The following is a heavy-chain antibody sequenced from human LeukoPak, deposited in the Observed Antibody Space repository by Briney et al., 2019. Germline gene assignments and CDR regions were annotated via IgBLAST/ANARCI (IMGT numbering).Heavy chain of an antibody. Sequence: ASVKVSCKASGGTFSSYAISWVRQAPGQGLEWMGGIIPIFGTANYAQKFQGRVTMTTDTSTSTAYMELRSLRSDDTAVYYCARDIPDFWSFSKYYYMDVWGKGTTVTVSS. CDR1: GGTFSSYA. V-gene: IGHV1-69*05. D-gene: IGHD3-3*01. CDR3: ARDIPDFWSFSKYYYMDV. J-gene: IGHJ6*03. CDR2: IIPIFGTA.